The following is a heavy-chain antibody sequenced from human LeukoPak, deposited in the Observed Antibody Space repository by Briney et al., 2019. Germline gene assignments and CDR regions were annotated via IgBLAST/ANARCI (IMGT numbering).Heavy chain of an antibody. D-gene: IGHD6-6*01. CDR3: AKGGPFSTSSQKYFDP. Sequence: PGGSLRLSCAASGFTFSIYGMTWVRQAPGKGLEWVSSIDGSGGEIHYADSVKGRFTISRDNSKNTVYLQMNSLRDEDTAVFYCAKGGPFSTSSQKYFDPWGRGSLVIVS. CDR1: GFTFSIYG. CDR2: IDGSGGEI. V-gene: IGHV3-23*01. J-gene: IGHJ5*02.